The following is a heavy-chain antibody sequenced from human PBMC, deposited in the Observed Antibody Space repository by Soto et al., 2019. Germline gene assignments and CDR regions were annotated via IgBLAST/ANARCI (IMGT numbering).Heavy chain of an antibody. CDR1: GFTVSSNY. Sequence: GGSLRPSCAASGFTVSSNYMSWVRQAPGKGLEWVSVIYSGGSTYYADSVKGRFTISRDNAKNSLYLQMNSLRAEDTAVYYCATSAAGYYYGMDVWGQGTTVTAP. V-gene: IGHV3-53*01. CDR2: IYSGGST. J-gene: IGHJ6*02. CDR3: ATSAAGYYYGMDV. D-gene: IGHD6-13*01.